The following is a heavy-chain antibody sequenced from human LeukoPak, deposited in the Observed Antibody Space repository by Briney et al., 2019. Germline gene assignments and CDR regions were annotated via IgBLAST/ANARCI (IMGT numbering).Heavy chain of an antibody. CDR3: ARGGRTTGRVGPSWFDP. D-gene: IGHD4-17*01. J-gene: IGHJ5*02. CDR1: GGSISSYY. CDR2: IYYSGST. V-gene: IGHV4-59*01. Sequence: SETLSLTCTVSGGSISSYYWSWIRQPPGKGLEWIGYIYYSGSTNYNPSLKSRVTISVDTSKNQFSLKLSSVTAADTAVYYCARGGRTTGRVGPSWFDPWDQGTLVTVSS.